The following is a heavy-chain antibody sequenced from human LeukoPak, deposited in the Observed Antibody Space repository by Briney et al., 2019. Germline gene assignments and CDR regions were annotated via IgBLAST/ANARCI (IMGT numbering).Heavy chain of an antibody. V-gene: IGHV4-39*01. D-gene: IGHD6-6*01. CDR3: ARSSSWSLVDY. CDR2: IYYSGST. CDR1: GGSISSSSYY. J-gene: IGHJ4*02. Sequence: PSETLSLTCTVSGGSISSSSYYWGWIRQPPGKGLEWFGGIYYSGSTYYNPSHKSRVTISVDTSKNQFSLKLSSVTAANTAVYYCARSSSWSLVDYWGQGTLVTVSS.